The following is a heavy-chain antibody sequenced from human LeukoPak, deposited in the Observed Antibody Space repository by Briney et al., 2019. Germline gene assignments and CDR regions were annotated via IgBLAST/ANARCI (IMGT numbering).Heavy chain of an antibody. V-gene: IGHV4-59*01. CDR1: GGSISSYY. CDR3: ARDGGDRFDP. CDR2: IYYSGST. D-gene: IGHD2-21*01. J-gene: IGHJ5*02. Sequence: TSETLSLTCTVSGGSISSYYWSWIRQPPGKGLEWIGYIYYSGSTNYNPSLKSRVTISVDTSKNQFSLKLSSVTAADTAVYYCARDGGDRFDPGGQGTLVTVSS.